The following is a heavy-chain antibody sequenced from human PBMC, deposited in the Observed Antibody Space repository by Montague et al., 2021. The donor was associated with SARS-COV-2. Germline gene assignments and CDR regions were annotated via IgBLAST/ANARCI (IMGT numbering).Heavy chain of an antibody. CDR1: GVSVWSNTAA. J-gene: IGHJ4*02. V-gene: IGHV6-1*01. CDR3: VRDTGSAQAGFDA. CDR2: TNYRSKWTS. Sequence: CAISGVSVWSNTAAWNWIRRSPSGGLEWLGRTNYRSKWTSDYATSVEGRISIDPDTSKNQFFLHLRSVTPEDTGVYYCVRDTGSAQAGFDAWGQGTLVTVSS. D-gene: IGHD4-17*01.